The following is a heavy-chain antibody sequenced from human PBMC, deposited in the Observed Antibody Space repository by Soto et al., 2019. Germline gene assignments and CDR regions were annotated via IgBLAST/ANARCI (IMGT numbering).Heavy chain of an antibody. J-gene: IGHJ3*02. CDR1: GGSISGYY. V-gene: IGHV4-59*08. CDR2: IYYSGST. Sequence: SETLSLTCTVSGGSISGYYWSWIRQPPGKGLEWIGYIYYSGSTNYNPSLKSRVTISVDTSKNQFSLKLSSVTAADTAVYYCARQYGAAFDIWGQGTMVTVSS. CDR3: ARQYGAAFDI. D-gene: IGHD4-17*01.